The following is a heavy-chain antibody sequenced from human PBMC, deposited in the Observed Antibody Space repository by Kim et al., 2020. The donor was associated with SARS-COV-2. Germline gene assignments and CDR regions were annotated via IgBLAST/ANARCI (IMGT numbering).Heavy chain of an antibody. D-gene: IGHD6-6*01. V-gene: IGHV4-34*01. Sequence: SETLSLTCAVYGGSFSGYYWSWIGQPPGKGLEWIGEINHSGSTNYNPSLKSRVTISVDTSKNQFSLKLSSVTAADTAVYYCARSSSSSYYGMDVWGQGTT. CDR1: GGSFSGYY. CDR2: INHSGST. CDR3: ARSSSSSYYGMDV. J-gene: IGHJ6*02.